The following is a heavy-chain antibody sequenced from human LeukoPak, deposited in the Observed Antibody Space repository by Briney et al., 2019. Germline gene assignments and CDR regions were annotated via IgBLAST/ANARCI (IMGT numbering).Heavy chain of an antibody. CDR3: ARATYYDILTGYYSYYYYYMDV. CDR1: GDSISNYY. V-gene: IGHV4-59*01. D-gene: IGHD3-9*01. J-gene: IGHJ6*03. Sequence: SETLSLTCTVSGDSISNYYWSWIRQPPGKGLEWIGYIYYNGGTNYNPSLKSRVTISVDTSKNQFSLKLSSVTAADTAVYYCARATYYDILTGYYSYYYYYMDVWGKGTTVTISS. CDR2: IYYNGGT.